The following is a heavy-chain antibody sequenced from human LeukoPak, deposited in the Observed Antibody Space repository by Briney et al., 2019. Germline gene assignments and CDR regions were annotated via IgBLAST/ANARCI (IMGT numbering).Heavy chain of an antibody. Sequence: SETLSLTCTVSGYSISSGYYWGWIRQPPGQGLEWIGNIYPSGTTYYNPSLKTRVTISVDTSKNQFSLKLSSVTAADTAVYYCARARGASSGSYYYYYYMDVWGKGTTVTISS. CDR2: IYPSGTT. J-gene: IGHJ6*03. V-gene: IGHV4-38-2*02. CDR1: GYSISSGYY. D-gene: IGHD6-19*01. CDR3: ARARGASSGSYYYYYYMDV.